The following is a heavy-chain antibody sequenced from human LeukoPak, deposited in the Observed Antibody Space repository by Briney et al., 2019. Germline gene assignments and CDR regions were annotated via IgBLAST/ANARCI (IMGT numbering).Heavy chain of an antibody. CDR3: ARAVKYYYGVSTPFSRYYYYMDV. J-gene: IGHJ6*03. V-gene: IGHV4-39*07. CDR2: IYYSGST. Sequence: SETLSLTCAVSGGSISSSSYYWGWIRQPPGKGLEWIGSIYYSGSTYYNPSLKSRVTISVDTSKNQFSLKLSSVTAADTAVYYCARAVKYYYGVSTPFSRYYYYMDVWGKGTTVTVSS. CDR1: GGSISSSSYY. D-gene: IGHD3-10*01.